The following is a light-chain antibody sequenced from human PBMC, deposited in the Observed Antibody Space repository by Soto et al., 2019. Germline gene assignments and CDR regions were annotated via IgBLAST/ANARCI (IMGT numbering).Light chain of an antibody. CDR1: SSDVGGYSY. V-gene: IGLV2-8*01. Sequence: QAVVTQPPSASGSPGQSVTISCTGASSDVGGYSYVSWYQQHPGKAPKLMIYEVSKRPSGVPDRFSGSKSGNTASLTVSGLQAEDEADYYCSSYGGSNNLVFGGGTKLTVL. CDR3: SSYGGSNNLV. CDR2: EVS. J-gene: IGLJ2*01.